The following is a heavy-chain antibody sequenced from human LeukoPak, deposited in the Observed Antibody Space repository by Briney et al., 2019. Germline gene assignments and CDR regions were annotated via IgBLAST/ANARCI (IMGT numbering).Heavy chain of an antibody. D-gene: IGHD2-15*01. CDR1: GITVSRYD. Sequence: GGSLRLSCAASGITVSRYDMSWVRQAPGKGLEWISYISGTNGAVYLADSVKGRFTISRDNAKNSLYLQMNSLRAEDTAVYYCARDMKGYCSGGSCYHNYYYYYMDVWGKGTTVTVSS. V-gene: IGHV3-48*01. CDR2: ISGTNGAV. CDR3: ARDMKGYCSGGSCYHNYYYYYMDV. J-gene: IGHJ6*03.